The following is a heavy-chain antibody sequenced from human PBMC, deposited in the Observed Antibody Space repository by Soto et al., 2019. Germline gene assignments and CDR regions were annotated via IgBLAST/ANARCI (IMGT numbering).Heavy chain of an antibody. J-gene: IGHJ6*02. CDR1: GFTFSEYY. CDR3: ARDTVFYGMDA. D-gene: IGHD4-17*01. CDR2: ISSSGSTI. V-gene: IGHV3-11*01. Sequence: KSGGSLRLACAASGFTFSEYYMSWIRQAPGKGLEWVSYISSSGSTIYYADSVKGRFTISRDNAKNSLYLQMNSLRAEDTAVYYCARDTVFYGMDAWGQGTTVTVSS.